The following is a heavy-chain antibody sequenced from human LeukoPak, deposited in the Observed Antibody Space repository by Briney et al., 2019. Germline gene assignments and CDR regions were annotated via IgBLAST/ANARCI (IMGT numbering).Heavy chain of an antibody. J-gene: IGHJ4*02. CDR1: GFTFSTYD. CDR2: VQYDGSNK. Sequence: GXSLRLSCAASGFTFSTYDMHWVRQAPGKGLEWVAFVQYDGSNKYYADSVKGRFTISRDNSKNTLYLQMNSLRVEDTATYYCARLGVALDYWGQGTLVTVSS. V-gene: IGHV3-30*02. CDR3: ARLGVALDY. D-gene: IGHD3-3*01.